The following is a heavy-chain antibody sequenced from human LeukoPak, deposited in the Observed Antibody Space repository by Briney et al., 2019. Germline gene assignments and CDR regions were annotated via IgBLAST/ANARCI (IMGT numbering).Heavy chain of an antibody. V-gene: IGHV3-23*01. Sequence: GGSLRLSCTASGFTFSAYAMMWVRQAPGKGPEWVSAIRGGGGSAFYAGSVKGRFTISRDNSKYTLFLQMKSLRAEDTAVYYCARDPNGDYIGAFDMWGPGTMVTVSS. CDR1: GFTFSAYA. CDR2: IRGGGGSA. J-gene: IGHJ3*02. CDR3: ARDPNGDYIGAFDM. D-gene: IGHD4-17*01.